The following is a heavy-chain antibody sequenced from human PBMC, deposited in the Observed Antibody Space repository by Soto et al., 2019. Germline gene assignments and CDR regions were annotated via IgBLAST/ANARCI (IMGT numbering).Heavy chain of an antibody. D-gene: IGHD2-15*01. CDR3: ARVAFGVVAAYFDY. CDR1: GFTFSSYD. Sequence: GGSLRLSCAASGFTFSSYDMHWVRQATGKGLEWVSAIGTAGDTYYPGSVKGRFTISRENAKNSLYLQMNSLRAEDTAVYYCARVAFGVVAAYFDYWGQGTLVTVSS. CDR2: IGTAGDT. V-gene: IGHV3-13*01. J-gene: IGHJ4*02.